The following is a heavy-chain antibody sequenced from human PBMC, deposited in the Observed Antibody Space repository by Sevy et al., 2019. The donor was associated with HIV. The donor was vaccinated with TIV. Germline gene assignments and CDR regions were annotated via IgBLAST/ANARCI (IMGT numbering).Heavy chain of an antibody. CDR2: IYYSGST. CDR3: ARQEGNMITFGGVIAPFDY. V-gene: IGHV4-59*08. Sequence: SETLSLTCTVSGGSISSYYWSWIRQPPGKGLEWIGYIYYSGSTNYNPSLKSRVTISVDTSKNQFSLKLSSVTAADTTVYYWARQEGNMITFGGVIAPFDYWGQGTLVTVSS. J-gene: IGHJ4*02. CDR1: GGSISSYY. D-gene: IGHD3-16*02.